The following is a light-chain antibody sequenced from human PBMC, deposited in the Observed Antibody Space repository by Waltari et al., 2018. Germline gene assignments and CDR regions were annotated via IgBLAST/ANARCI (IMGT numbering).Light chain of an antibody. Sequence: DIVMTQSPLSLSVTPGEPASISCRSSQSLLHGSGNTFLDWYLQKPGQSPQLLIYLVSNRASGVPDRCSGRGSGTDFTLKISRVEAEDVGVYVCMQARQTPWTFGQGTKVEIK. J-gene: IGKJ1*01. CDR1: QSLLHGSGNTF. V-gene: IGKV2-28*01. CDR2: LVS. CDR3: MQARQTPWT.